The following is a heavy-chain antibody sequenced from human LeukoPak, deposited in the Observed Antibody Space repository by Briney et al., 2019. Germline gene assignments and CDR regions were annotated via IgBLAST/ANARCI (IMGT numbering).Heavy chain of an antibody. Sequence: QPGRSLRLSCAASGFTFDDYAMHWVRQAPGKGLEWVSGISWNSGSIGYADSVKGRFTISRDNAKNSLYLQMNSLRAEDTALYYCATRGYKLELPEDYWGQGTLVTVSS. CDR1: GFTFDDYA. CDR3: ATRGYKLELPEDY. D-gene: IGHD1-7*01. CDR2: ISWNSGSI. J-gene: IGHJ4*02. V-gene: IGHV3-9*01.